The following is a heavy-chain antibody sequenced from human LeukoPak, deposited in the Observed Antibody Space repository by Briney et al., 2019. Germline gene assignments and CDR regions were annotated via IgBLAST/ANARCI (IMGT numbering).Heavy chain of an antibody. V-gene: IGHV5-51*01. Sequence: GESLKISCKGSGYIFTNYWIAWLRQMPGKGLEWMGIIYRDDSDTRYSPSFQGQVTISAAKAISTAYLQWSRLKASDTAMYYCARRSYYDSGGYSYDFWGQGTLVTVSS. J-gene: IGHJ4*02. CDR3: ARRSYYDSGGYSYDF. CDR1: GYIFTNYW. D-gene: IGHD3-22*01. CDR2: IYRDDSDT.